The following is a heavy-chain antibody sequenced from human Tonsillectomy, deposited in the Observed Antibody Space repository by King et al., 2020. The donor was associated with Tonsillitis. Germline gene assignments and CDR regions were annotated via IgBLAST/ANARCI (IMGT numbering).Heavy chain of an antibody. J-gene: IGHJ4*02. CDR3: ATLGTSFADFDN. D-gene: IGHD3-3*01. Sequence: VQLVESGGGLVKPGGSLRLSCAASGFTFSDYYMTWIRQAPGKGLEWISYITPTSSHATYADSVKGRFIIFRDNSKNQLFLQMNSLRGKDTAVYYCATLGTSFADFDNWGQGTLVSVSS. CDR1: GFTFSDYY. CDR2: ITPTSSHA. V-gene: IGHV3-11*06.